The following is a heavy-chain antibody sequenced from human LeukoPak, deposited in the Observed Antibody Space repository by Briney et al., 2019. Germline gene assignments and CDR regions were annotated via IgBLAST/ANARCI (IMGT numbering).Heavy chain of an antibody. CDR2: IRYDGSNE. D-gene: IGHD2-21*01. Sequence: PGGSLRLSCAASGFTFGSYGMHWVRQAPGKGLEWVAFIRYDGSNEYYADSVKGRFTISRDNSKNTLYLQMNSLRAEDTAVYYCATSDCGGDCYTDYWGQGTLVTVSS. CDR1: GFTFGSYG. V-gene: IGHV3-30*02. CDR3: ATSDCGGDCYTDY. J-gene: IGHJ4*02.